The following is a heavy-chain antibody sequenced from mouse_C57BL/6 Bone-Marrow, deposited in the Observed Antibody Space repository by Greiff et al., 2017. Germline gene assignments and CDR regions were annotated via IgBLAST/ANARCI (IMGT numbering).Heavy chain of an antibody. CDR2: LSSGGSYT. CDR3: ACGNSFAY. CDR1: GFTFSSYG. D-gene: IGHD2-1*01. V-gene: IGHV5-6*01. Sequence: EVMLVESGGDLVKPGGSLKLSCAASGFTFSSYGMSWVRQTPDKRLEWVATLSSGGSYTYYPDSVKGRFTISRDNAKNTLYLQMSSLKSEDTAMYYCACGNSFAYWGQGTLVTVSA. J-gene: IGHJ3*01.